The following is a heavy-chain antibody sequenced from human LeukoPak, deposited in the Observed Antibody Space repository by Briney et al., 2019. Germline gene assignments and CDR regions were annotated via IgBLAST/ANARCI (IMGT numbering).Heavy chain of an antibody. CDR3: ARLGLSGNHNWFDP. CDR2: ISGYNGNT. CDR1: GYTFTNYG. V-gene: IGHV1-18*01. D-gene: IGHD7-27*01. J-gene: IGHJ5*02. Sequence: ASVKVSCKASGYTFTNYGISWVRQAPGQGLEWMGWISGYNGNTNYAQKLQGRVTMTTDTSTSTAYMELRSLRSDDTAVYYCARLGLSGNHNWFDPWGQGTLVTVSS.